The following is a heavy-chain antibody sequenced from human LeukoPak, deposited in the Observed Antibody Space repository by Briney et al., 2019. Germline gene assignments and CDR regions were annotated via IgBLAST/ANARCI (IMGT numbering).Heavy chain of an antibody. CDR3: ARAYAGYSSGCSVY. Sequence: GGSLRLSCAASGFTFSSYSMNWVRQAPGKGLEWVSSISSSSSYIYYADSVKGRFTISGDNAKNSLYLPMYGRIAWDEGVYYCARAYAGYSSGCSVYWGQGTLVTVSS. CDR2: ISSSSSYI. V-gene: IGHV3-21*01. CDR1: GFTFSSYS. J-gene: IGHJ4*02. D-gene: IGHD6-19*01.